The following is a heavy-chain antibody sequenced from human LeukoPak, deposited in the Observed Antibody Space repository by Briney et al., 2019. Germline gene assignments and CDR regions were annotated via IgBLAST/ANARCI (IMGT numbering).Heavy chain of an antibody. J-gene: IGHJ6*03. CDR3: ARDSYIYCYFYMEG. CDR2: ISGSGGST. Sequence: GGSLRLSCAASGFTFSSYAMSWVRQAPGKGLEWVSAISGSGGSTYYADSVKGRFTISRDNAKNSLYLQMNSLRAEDTAVYYCARDSYIYCYFYMEGRGKVVTVT. V-gene: IGHV3-23*01. CDR1: GFTFSSYA. D-gene: IGHD2-2*02.